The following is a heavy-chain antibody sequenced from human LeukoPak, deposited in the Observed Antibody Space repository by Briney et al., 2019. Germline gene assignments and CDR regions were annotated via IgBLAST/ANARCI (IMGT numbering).Heavy chain of an antibody. V-gene: IGHV4-4*07. CDR2: IYTSGST. D-gene: IGHD6-19*01. CDR3: ARETETVAGRGLDY. CDR1: GGSITSYF. Sequence: PSETLSLTCTVSGGSITSYFWTWIRQPAGKGLEWIGRIYTSGSTNYTPSLKSRVTMSVDTSKNQFSLNLSSVTAADTAVYYCARETETVAGRGLDYWGQGTLVTVSS. J-gene: IGHJ4*02.